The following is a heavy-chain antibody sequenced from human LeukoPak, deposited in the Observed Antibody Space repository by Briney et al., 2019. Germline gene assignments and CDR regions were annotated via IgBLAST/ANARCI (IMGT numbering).Heavy chain of an antibody. CDR3: TKDRLGDSSPWSHFDF. CDR2: ISWNSGSL. Sequence: GGSLRLSCAASGFTFDDYAMHWVRQAPGKGLEWVSGISWNSGSLGYADSVKGRFTISRDNAKNSLYLQMNSLRPEDTALYYCTKDRLGDSSPWSHFDFWGQGTLVTVSS. CDR1: GFTFDDYA. D-gene: IGHD6-13*01. V-gene: IGHV3-9*01. J-gene: IGHJ4*02.